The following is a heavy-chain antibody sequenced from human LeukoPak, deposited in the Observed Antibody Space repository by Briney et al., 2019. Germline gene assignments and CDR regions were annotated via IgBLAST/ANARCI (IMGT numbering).Heavy chain of an antibody. CDR2: IHTTGST. CDR3: GRDAYYYGSDSYLFWF. V-gene: IGHV4-4*07. Sequence: SETLSLTCTVSGASISSYYWSWIRQPAGKGLEWIGRIHTTGSTNYNPSLKSRVTMSVDMSKNQFSLKLSSVTAADSAVYYCGRDAYYYGSDSYLFWFWGQGTLVTVSS. CDR1: GASISSYY. D-gene: IGHD3-10*01. J-gene: IGHJ4*02.